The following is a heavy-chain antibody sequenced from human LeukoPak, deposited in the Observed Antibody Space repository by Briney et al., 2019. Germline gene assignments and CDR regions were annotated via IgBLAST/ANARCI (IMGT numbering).Heavy chain of an antibody. Sequence: SVKVSCKASGGTFSSYAISWVRQAPGQGLEWMGRIIPIFGTANYAQKFQGRVTITADKSTSTAYMELSSLRSGDTAVYYCARDYGDNLYYYYYYMDVWGKGTTVTVSS. CDR1: GGTFSSYA. V-gene: IGHV1-69*06. J-gene: IGHJ6*03. CDR3: ARDYGDNLYYYYYYMDV. CDR2: IIPIFGTA. D-gene: IGHD4-17*01.